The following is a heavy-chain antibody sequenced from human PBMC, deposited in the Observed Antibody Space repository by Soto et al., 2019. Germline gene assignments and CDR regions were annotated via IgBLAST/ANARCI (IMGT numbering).Heavy chain of an antibody. V-gene: IGHV6-1*01. CDR2: TYYRCKWYN. CDR1: GNSVSTNSAS. D-gene: IGHD5-12*01. CDR3: AKGDNLGPKTRYASSP. Sequence: QTLLLNRAISGNSVSTNSASWDCISQYPSRGLEWLGRTYYRCKWYNDYAVSVKSRITITPHTANTPLSLQLNYVTHEATAVYFCAKGDNLGPKTRYASSPWGQGIMVTIFS. J-gene: IGHJ5*02.